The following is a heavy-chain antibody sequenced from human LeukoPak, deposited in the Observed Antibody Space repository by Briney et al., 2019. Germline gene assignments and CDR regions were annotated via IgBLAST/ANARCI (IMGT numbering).Heavy chain of an antibody. CDR2: INYSGST. V-gene: IGHV4-39*07. Sequence: SETLSLTCTVSGGSISSSSYYWGWIRQPPGKGLEWIGSINYSGSTYYNPSLKSRVTISVDTSKNQFSLKLSSVTAADTAVYYCARGEVRGARGAFDIWGQGTMVTVSS. J-gene: IGHJ3*02. CDR1: GGSISSSSYY. D-gene: IGHD3-10*01. CDR3: ARGEVRGARGAFDI.